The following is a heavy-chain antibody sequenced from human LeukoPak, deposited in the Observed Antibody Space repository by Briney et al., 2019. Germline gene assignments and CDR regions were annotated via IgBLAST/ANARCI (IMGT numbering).Heavy chain of an antibody. D-gene: IGHD4-17*01. J-gene: IGHJ3*02. V-gene: IGHV1-69*13. CDR2: IIPIFGTA. CDR3: AREGNGDYGAFDI. Sequence: GASVKASCKASGGTFSSYAISWVRQAPGQGLEWMGGIIPIFGTANYAQKFQGRGTITADESTSTAYMELSSLRSEDTAVYYCAREGNGDYGAFDIWGQGTMVTVSS. CDR1: GGTFSSYA.